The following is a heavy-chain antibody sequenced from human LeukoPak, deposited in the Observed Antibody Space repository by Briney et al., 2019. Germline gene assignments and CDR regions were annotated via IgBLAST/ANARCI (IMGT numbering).Heavy chain of an antibody. CDR2: INPNSGGT. Sequence: ASVQVSCKSSGYTFSGNHMHWVRQAPGQGLEWMGWINPNSGGTNYAPKFQGRVTMTRDTSTSTAYMELSRLTSDDTAVYYCGRDPGNSWYFDYWGRGTLVTVSS. CDR1: GYTFSGNH. V-gene: IGHV1-2*02. D-gene: IGHD6-13*01. J-gene: IGHJ4*02. CDR3: GRDPGNSWYFDY.